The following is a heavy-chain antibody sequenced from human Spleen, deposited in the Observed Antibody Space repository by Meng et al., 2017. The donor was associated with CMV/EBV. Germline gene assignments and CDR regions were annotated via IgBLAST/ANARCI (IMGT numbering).Heavy chain of an antibody. CDR3: ARIAEGAQYNWLDP. J-gene: IGHJ5*02. Sequence: GGSLRLSCAASGFTVSTNYMIWVRQAPGKGLEWVSVIYSSGSTYYTDSVKGRFTISRDHSKNTLYLQMNSLRDDDTAVYSGARIAEGAQYNWLDPWGQGTRVTVSS. D-gene: IGHD6-13*01. V-gene: IGHV3-53*01. CDR1: GFTVSTNY. CDR2: IYSSGST.